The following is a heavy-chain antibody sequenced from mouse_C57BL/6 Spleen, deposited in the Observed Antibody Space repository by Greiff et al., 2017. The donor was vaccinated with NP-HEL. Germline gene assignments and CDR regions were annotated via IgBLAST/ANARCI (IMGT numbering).Heavy chain of an antibody. V-gene: IGHV1-26*01. J-gene: IGHJ3*01. CDR2: INPNNGGT. Sequence: EVQLQQSGPELVKPGASVKISCKASGYTFTDYYMNWVKQSHGKSLEWIGDINPNNGGTSYNQKFKGKATLTVDKSSSTAYIELRSLTSEDSAVYYGARKGFAYWGQGTLVTVSA. CDR1: GYTFTDYY. CDR3: ARKGFAY.